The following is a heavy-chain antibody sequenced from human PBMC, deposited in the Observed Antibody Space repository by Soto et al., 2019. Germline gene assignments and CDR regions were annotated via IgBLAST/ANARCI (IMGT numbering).Heavy chain of an antibody. CDR1: GYSFTSYW. J-gene: IGHJ5*02. CDR2: IYPGDSDT. V-gene: IGHV5-51*01. D-gene: IGHD5-12*01. CDR3: ARLGYSGYDFPPSWFDP. Sequence: PGDSLKISCKGSGYSFTSYWIGWVRQMPGKGLEWMGIIYPGDSDTRYSPSFQGQVTISADKSISTAYLQWSSLKASDTAMYYCARLGYSGYDFPPSWFDPWGQGTLVTVSS.